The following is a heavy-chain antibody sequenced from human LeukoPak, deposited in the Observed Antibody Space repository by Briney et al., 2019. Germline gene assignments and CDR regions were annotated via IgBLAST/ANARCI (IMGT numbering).Heavy chain of an antibody. CDR3: AKDGVSSGINWFDP. CDR1: GFIFRSYT. D-gene: IGHD3-3*01. J-gene: IGHJ5*02. CDR2: ISGSGGST. V-gene: IGHV3-23*01. Sequence: GGSLRLSCAASGFIFRSYTMHWVRQAPGKGLEWVSAISGSGGSTYYADSVKGRFTISRDNSKNTLYLQMNSLRAEDTAVYYCAKDGVSSGINWFDPWGQGTLVTVSS.